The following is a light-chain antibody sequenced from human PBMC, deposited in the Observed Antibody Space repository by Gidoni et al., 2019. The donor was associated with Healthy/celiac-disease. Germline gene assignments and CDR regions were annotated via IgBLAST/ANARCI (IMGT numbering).Light chain of an antibody. V-gene: IGKV3-15*01. J-gene: IGKJ4*01. CDR1: QSVSSN. Sequence: EIVMTQSPATLSVSPGERATLSCRASQSVSSNLAWYQQKPGQAPRLLLYGAATRATGIPARFSGSGSWTEFTLTISSLQSEDFAVYYCQQYNNWPPLTFGGGTKVEIK. CDR3: QQYNNWPPLT. CDR2: GAA.